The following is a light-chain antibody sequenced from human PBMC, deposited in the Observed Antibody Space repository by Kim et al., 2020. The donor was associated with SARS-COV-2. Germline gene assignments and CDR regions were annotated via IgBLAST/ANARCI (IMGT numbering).Light chain of an antibody. V-gene: IGLV1-40*01. CDR1: SSNVGAGYD. Sequence: QRVTTSCTGSSSNVGAGYDVQWYHQLPGTAPKLLIYGNTDRPSGVPDRFSGSKSGTSASLAIIGLQAEDEADYYCQSYDSSLRGWVFGGGTQLTVL. CDR3: QSYDSSLRGWV. CDR2: GNT. J-gene: IGLJ3*02.